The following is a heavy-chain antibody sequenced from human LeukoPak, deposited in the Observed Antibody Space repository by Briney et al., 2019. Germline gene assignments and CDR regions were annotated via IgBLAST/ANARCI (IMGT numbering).Heavy chain of an antibody. J-gene: IGHJ4*02. CDR1: GFTFSRYW. Sequence: GGSLRLSCAASGFTFSRYWMSWVRQPPGKGREWVANIKIEGSEKYYVDSVKSRFTISRDKAKNSLYLQMNSRKIEDTAVYYCGTERYTSSWYFDYWGQGTLVAVSS. CDR3: GTERYTSSWYFDY. V-gene: IGHV3-7*03. D-gene: IGHD6-13*01. CDR2: IKIEGSEK.